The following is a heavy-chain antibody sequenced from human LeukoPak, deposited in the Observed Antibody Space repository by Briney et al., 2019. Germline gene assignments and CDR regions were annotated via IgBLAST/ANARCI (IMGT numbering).Heavy chain of an antibody. CDR2: ISGSGGST. D-gene: IGHD5-12*01. CDR1: GFTFSSYS. Sequence: PGGSLRLSCAASGFTFSSYSMSWVRQAPGKGLEWVSAISGSGGSTYYADSVKGRFTISRDNSKNTLYLQMNSLRAEDTAVYYCAKGDSGYDFGTNWFDPWGQGTLVTVSS. V-gene: IGHV3-23*01. CDR3: AKGDSGYDFGTNWFDP. J-gene: IGHJ5*02.